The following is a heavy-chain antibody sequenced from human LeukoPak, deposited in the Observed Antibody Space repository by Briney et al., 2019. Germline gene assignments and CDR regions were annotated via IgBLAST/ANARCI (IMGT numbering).Heavy chain of an antibody. Sequence: GGSLRLSCAASGFTFSSYAMSWVRQAPGKGLEWVSAISGSGGSTYYADSVKGRFTISRDNSKNTLYLQMNSLRAEDTAVYYCARDSYIPPYYYYYMDVWGKGTTVIVSS. V-gene: IGHV3-23*01. CDR1: GFTFSSYA. J-gene: IGHJ6*03. D-gene: IGHD1-26*01. CDR3: ARDSYIPPYYYYYMDV. CDR2: ISGSGGST.